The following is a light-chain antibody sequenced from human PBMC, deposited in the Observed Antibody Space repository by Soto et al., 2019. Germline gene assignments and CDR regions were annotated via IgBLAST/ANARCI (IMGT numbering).Light chain of an antibody. CDR1: QDISNS. J-gene: IGKJ4*01. Sequence: DIQMTQSPSSLSASVGDRVTITCRASQDISNSLAWYQQKPGKVPKVLIYAASILQSGVPARFSGSGSGTDFTLTISSLQPEDVATYHCQKCNSAPLTFGGGTKVEI. CDR3: QKCNSAPLT. CDR2: AAS. V-gene: IGKV1-27*01.